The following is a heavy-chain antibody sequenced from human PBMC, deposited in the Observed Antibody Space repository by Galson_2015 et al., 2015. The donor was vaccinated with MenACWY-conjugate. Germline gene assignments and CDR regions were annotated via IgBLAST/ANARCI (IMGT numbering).Heavy chain of an antibody. Sequence: TLSLTCSVSGDSISNGGYYWSWIRQLPGKGLEWLGYISYTGRSSYSPSLKSRLSMSLDTSNNHFSLRLSSVTAADTAVYYCANCRSAVLGKGYYYYGVDLWGQGTTVTVSS. CDR1: GDSISNGGYY. D-gene: IGHD1-1*01. J-gene: IGHJ6*02. CDR3: ANCRSAVLGKGYYYYGVDL. CDR2: ISYTGRS. V-gene: IGHV4-31*03.